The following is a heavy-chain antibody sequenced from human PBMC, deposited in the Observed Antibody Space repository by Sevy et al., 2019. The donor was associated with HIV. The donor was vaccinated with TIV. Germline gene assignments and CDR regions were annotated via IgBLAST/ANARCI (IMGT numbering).Heavy chain of an antibody. CDR1: GGTFRSHG. CDR2: IIAILGST. D-gene: IGHD6-19*01. V-gene: IGHV1-69*13. Sequence: ASVKVSCKASGGTFRSHGISWVRQAPGQGLEWMGGIIAILGSTHYAQKFQDRVTITADESTNTAYMELNSLRSEDTAIYYCARGGGNGWYYFDYWGQETLVTVSS. CDR3: ARGGGNGWYYFDY. J-gene: IGHJ4*02.